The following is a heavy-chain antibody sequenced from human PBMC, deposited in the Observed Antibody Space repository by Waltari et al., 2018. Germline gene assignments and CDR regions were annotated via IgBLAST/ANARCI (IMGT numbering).Heavy chain of an antibody. CDR3: ARESPGDSSSWYSTNWFDP. D-gene: IGHD6-13*01. CDR1: GGSISSGSYY. J-gene: IGHJ5*02. CDR2: IYTSGST. V-gene: IGHV4-61*02. Sequence: QVQLQESGPGLVKPSQTLSLTCTVSGGSISSGSYYWSWIRQPAGKGLEWIGRIYTSGSTNYNPSLKSRVTLSVYSSKNQFSLKLSSVTAADTAVYYCARESPGDSSSWYSTNWFDPWGQGTLVTVSS.